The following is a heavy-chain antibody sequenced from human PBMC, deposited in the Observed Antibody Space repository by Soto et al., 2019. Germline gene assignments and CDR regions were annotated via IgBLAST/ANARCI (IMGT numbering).Heavy chain of an antibody. V-gene: IGHV1-69*08. J-gene: IGHJ4*02. Sequence: QVQLVQSGAEVKKPGSSVKVSCKASGGTFSSYTISWVRQAPGQGLEWMGRIIPILGIANYAQKFQGRVTITADKSTITAYMELSSLRSEDTAVYYCARDPPNYYDSSGSFDYWGQGTLVTVSS. CDR3: ARDPPNYYDSSGSFDY. CDR2: IIPILGIA. D-gene: IGHD3-22*01. CDR1: GGTFSSYT.